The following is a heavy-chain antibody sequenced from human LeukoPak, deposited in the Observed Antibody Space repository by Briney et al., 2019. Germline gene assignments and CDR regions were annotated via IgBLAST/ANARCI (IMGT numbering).Heavy chain of an antibody. CDR1: GFTFSSYS. J-gene: IGHJ4*02. CDR2: ISYDGSNK. Sequence: PGGPLRLSCAASGFTFSSYSMNWVRQAPGKGLEWVAVISYDGSNKYYADSVKGRFTISRDNSKNTLYLQMNSLGAEDTAVYYCARDQVQLAYFDYWGQGTLVTVSS. V-gene: IGHV3-30*03. CDR3: ARDQVQLAYFDY. D-gene: IGHD6-6*01.